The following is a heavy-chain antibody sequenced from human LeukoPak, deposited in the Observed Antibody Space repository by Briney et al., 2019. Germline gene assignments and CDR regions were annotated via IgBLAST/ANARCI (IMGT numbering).Heavy chain of an antibody. CDR3: ARGGGELSLNY. V-gene: IGHV4-59*01. D-gene: IGHD3-16*02. J-gene: IGHJ4*02. Sequence: PSETLSLTCTVSGGSISSYYWSWIRQPPGKGLEWIGYIYYSGSTNYNPSLKSRVTISVDTSKNQFSPKLSSVTAADTAVYYCARGGGELSLNYWGQGTLVTVSS. CDR2: IYYSGST. CDR1: GGSISSYY.